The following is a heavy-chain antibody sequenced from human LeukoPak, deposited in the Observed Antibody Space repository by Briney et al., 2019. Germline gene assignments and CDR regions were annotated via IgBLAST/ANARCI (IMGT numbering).Heavy chain of an antibody. J-gene: IGHJ1*01. Sequence: PGGSLRLSCAASGFTFSTYWMHWVRQAPGKGLVWVSRIKSDGGTNYADSVKGRFTISRDNAKKIVSLQMNSLRPEDTGVYYCARAPSEIGGYYPEYFRHWGQGTLVTVSS. D-gene: IGHD3-22*01. V-gene: IGHV3-74*01. CDR1: GFTFSTYW. CDR2: IKSDGGT. CDR3: ARAPSEIGGYYPEYFRH.